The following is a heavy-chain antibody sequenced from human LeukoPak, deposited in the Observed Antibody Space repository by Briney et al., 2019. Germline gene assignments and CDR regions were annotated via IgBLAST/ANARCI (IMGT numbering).Heavy chain of an antibody. CDR3: AKDYYGSGSYYNPWHYYYGMDV. CDR2: ISYDGSNK. V-gene: IGHV3-30*18. D-gene: IGHD3-10*01. Sequence: GRSLRLSCAASGFTFSSYGMHWVRQAPGKGLEWVAVISYDGSNKYYADSVKGRFTISRDNSKNTLYLQMNSLRAEDTAVYYCAKDYYGSGSYYNPWHYYYGMDVWGQGTTVTVSS. J-gene: IGHJ6*02. CDR1: GFTFSSYG.